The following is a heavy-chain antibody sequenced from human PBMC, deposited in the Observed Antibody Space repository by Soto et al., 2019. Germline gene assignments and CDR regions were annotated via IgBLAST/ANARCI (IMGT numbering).Heavy chain of an antibody. CDR1: GGSISSGGYY. V-gene: IGHV4-31*03. CDR3: ARSLSVDTAMVYGY. J-gene: IGHJ4*02. Sequence: QVQLQESGPGLVKPSQTLSLTCTVSGGSISSGGYYWSWIRQHPGKGLEWIGYIYYSGSTYYSPSPKSRVTIAVDTSKNQLSRKLSSVTAADTAVYYCARSLSVDTAMVYGYWGQGTLVTVSS. D-gene: IGHD5-18*01. CDR2: IYYSGST.